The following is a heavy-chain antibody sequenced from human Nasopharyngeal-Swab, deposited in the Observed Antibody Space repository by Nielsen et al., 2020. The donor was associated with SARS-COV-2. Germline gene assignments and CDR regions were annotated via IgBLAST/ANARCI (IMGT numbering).Heavy chain of an antibody. CDR2: IKSKTDGGTT. CDR1: GFTFSNAW. Sequence: GESLKISCAASGFTFSNAWMSWVRQAPGKGLEWVGRIKSKTDGGTTDYAAPVKGRFTISRDDSKNTLYLQMNSLKTEDTAVYYCTTDVKYYAYYFDYWGQGTLVTVSS. V-gene: IGHV3-15*01. CDR3: TTDVKYYAYYFDY. D-gene: IGHD2/OR15-2a*01. J-gene: IGHJ4*02.